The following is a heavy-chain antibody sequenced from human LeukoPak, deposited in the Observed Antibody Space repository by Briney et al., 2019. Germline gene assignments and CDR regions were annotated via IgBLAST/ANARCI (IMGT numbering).Heavy chain of an antibody. D-gene: IGHD5-24*01. V-gene: IGHV1-69*05. CDR3: AGVRDGYNYGGYNWFDP. Sequence: SVKVSCKASGGTFSSYAISWVRQAPGQGLEWMGGIIPIFGTANYAQKFQGRVTITTDESTSTAYMGLSSLRSEDTAVYYCAGVRDGYNYGGYNWFDPWGQGTLVTVSS. CDR1: GGTFSSYA. CDR2: IIPIFGTA. J-gene: IGHJ5*02.